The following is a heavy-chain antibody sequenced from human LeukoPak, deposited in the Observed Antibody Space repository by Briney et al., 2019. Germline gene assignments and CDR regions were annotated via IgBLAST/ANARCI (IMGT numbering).Heavy chain of an antibody. J-gene: IGHJ4*02. V-gene: IGHV3-64D*09. Sequence: PGGTLRLSCSASGFTFSHYAMHWVREAPGEGLEYLSGISSNGDSTYYADSVKGRFTISRDNSKNTLFLQMSSLRVEDTAFYYCVKDAKMATIGMTFDYWGQGTLLTLP. CDR3: VKDAKMATIGMTFDY. CDR1: GFTFSHYA. CDR2: ISSNGDST. D-gene: IGHD5-24*01.